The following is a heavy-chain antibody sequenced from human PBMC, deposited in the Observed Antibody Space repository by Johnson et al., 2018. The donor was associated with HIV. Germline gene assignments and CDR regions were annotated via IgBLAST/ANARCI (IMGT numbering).Heavy chain of an antibody. J-gene: IGHJ3*02. Sequence: QVQLVESGGGEVQPGRSLRLSCAASGFTFSGYGMHWVRQAPGKGLEWVAVISYNGSNKYYADSVKGRFTISRDNAKNTLYVQMNSLRAEDTAVYYCARGQLWLLDDALDIWGQGTMVTVSS. D-gene: IGHD5-18*01. CDR1: GFTFSGYG. CDR3: ARGQLWLLDDALDI. CDR2: ISYNGSNK. V-gene: IGHV3-30*03.